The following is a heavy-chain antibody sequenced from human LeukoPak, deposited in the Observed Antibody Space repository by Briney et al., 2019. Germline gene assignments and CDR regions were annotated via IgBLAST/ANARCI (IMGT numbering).Heavy chain of an antibody. CDR2: INPNSGGT. J-gene: IGHJ4*02. CDR3: ARGLNMVRGVIIRIATTHFDY. V-gene: IGHV1-2*02. D-gene: IGHD3-10*01. CDR1: GYTFTSYY. Sequence: ASVKVSCKASGYTFTSYYMHWVRQAPGQGLEWMGWINPNSGGTNYAQKFQGRVTMTRDTSISTAYMELSRLRSDDTAVYYCARGLNMVRGVIIRIATTHFDYWGQGTLVTVSS.